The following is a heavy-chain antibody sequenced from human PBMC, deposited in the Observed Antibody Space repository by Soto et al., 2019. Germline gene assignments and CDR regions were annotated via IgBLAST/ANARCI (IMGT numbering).Heavy chain of an antibody. D-gene: IGHD3-9*01. CDR3: ARTVGDILTGYYDY. Sequence: SVKVSCKASGGTFSSYAISWVRQAPGQGLEWMGGIIPIFGTANYAQKFQGRVTITADESTSTACMELSSLRSEDTAVYYCARTVGDILTGYYDYWGQGTLVTVSS. CDR2: IIPIFGTA. V-gene: IGHV1-69*13. CDR1: GGTFSSYA. J-gene: IGHJ4*02.